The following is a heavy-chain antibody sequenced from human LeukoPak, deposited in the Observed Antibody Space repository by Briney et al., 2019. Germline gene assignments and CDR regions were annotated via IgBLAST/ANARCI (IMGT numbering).Heavy chain of an antibody. D-gene: IGHD3-9*01. CDR1: GRSISSSSYY. CDR2: IYYSGNT. J-gene: IGHJ4*02. Sequence: PSDTLSPSCTVCGRSISSSSYYWGWIRQPPGKGLQWIGSIYYSGNTYYNPSLKSRVTISVDTSKNQFSLKLSSLTAADTALYYCARGYYDVLTGHPKNFDYWDQGTLVTVSS. CDR3: ARGYYDVLTGHPKNFDY. V-gene: IGHV4-39*01.